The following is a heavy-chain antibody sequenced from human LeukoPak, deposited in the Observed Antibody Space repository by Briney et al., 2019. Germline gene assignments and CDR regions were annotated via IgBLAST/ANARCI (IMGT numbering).Heavy chain of an antibody. D-gene: IGHD3-22*01. Sequence: GGSLSLSCAAPGFTFSSYAMSWVRQAPGKGLEWVSAISGSGSSTHYADSVKGRFTISRDNSKNTLNLQMNSLRAEDTAVYYCAKDDYHESIGYYDYWGQGTMVTVSS. J-gene: IGHJ4*02. CDR1: GFTFSSYA. CDR2: ISGSGSST. CDR3: AKDDYHESIGYYDY. V-gene: IGHV3-23*01.